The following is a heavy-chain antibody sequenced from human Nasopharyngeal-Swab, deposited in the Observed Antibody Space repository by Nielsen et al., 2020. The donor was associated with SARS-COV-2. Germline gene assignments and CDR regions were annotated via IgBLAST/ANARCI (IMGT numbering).Heavy chain of an antibody. V-gene: IGHV1-3*01. CDR2: INAGNGNT. CDR3: ARWRVGGSYSGYYYYMDV. D-gene: IGHD1-26*01. CDR1: GCTFTSYA. J-gene: IGHJ6*03. Sequence: ASVKVSCKASGCTFTSYAMHWVRQAPGQRLEWMGWINAGNGNTKYSQKFQGRVTITRDTSASTAYMELSSLRSEDTAVYYCARWRVGGSYSGYYYYMDVWGKGTTVTVSS.